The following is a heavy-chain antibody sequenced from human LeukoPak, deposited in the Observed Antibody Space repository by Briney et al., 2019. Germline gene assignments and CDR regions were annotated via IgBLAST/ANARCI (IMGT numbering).Heavy chain of an antibody. J-gene: IGHJ4*02. V-gene: IGHV3-21*06. Sequence: GGSLRLSCAASGFTFRTYNMNWVRQAPGKGLEWVSFISKTSTKIYYGDSVRGRFTISRDNAKNSIHLQMGSLRVEDTAVYYCVRGDGDLFDFWGQGTLVSVSS. CDR1: GFTFRTYN. D-gene: IGHD4-17*01. CDR2: ISKTSTKI. CDR3: VRGDGDLFDF.